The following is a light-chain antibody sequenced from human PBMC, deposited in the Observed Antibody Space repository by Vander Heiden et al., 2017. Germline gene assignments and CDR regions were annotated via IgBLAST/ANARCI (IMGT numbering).Light chain of an antibody. J-gene: IGKJ4*01. Sequence: EIVLTQSPATLSLSPGERATLSCRASQSVSSYLAWYQQKPGQAPRLLIYEASNRATGIPARFSSSGSGTDFTLTISSLEPEDFAVYYCQQRSNWPLTFGGGTKVEIK. CDR3: QQRSNWPLT. CDR2: EAS. V-gene: IGKV3-11*01. CDR1: QSVSSY.